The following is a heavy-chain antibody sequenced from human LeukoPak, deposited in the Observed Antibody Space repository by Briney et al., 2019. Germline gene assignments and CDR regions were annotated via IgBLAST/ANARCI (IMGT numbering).Heavy chain of an antibody. CDR3: AREYRGYSYGYSDYYGMDV. CDR1: GFTVSSNY. CDR2: IYSGGST. V-gene: IGHV3-53*04. Sequence: GGSLRLSCAASGFTVSSNYMSWVRQAPGKGLEWVSVIYSGGSTYYADSVKGRFTISRHNSKNTLYLQMNSPRAEDTAVYYCAREYRGYSYGYSDYYGMDVWGQGTTVTVSS. D-gene: IGHD5-18*01. J-gene: IGHJ6*02.